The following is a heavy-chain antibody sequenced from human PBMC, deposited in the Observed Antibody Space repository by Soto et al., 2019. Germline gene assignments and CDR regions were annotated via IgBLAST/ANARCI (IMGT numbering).Heavy chain of an antibody. Sequence: QVQLVESGGGVVQPGRSLRLSCAASGFTFSSYAMHWVRQAPGKGLEWVAVIWYDGTTKYYADSVRGRFTISRDTSKNTLYLQMNSLRAEDTAVYYCARDGLEYSCYDIDYWGQGTLVTVSS. D-gene: IGHD5-12*01. CDR3: ARDGLEYSCYDIDY. CDR2: IWYDGTTK. J-gene: IGHJ4*02. CDR1: GFTFSSYA. V-gene: IGHV3-33*01.